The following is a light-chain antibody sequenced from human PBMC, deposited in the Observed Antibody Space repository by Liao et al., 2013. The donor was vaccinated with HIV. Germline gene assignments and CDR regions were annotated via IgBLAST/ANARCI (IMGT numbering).Light chain of an antibody. J-gene: IGLJ2*01. CDR3: QAWDSGTV. V-gene: IGLV3-1*01. CDR2: QDR. Sequence: SYDVTQPPSVSVSPGQTASITCSGDKLWDKNVCWYQQKPGQSPVLVIYQDRKRPSGIPERFSGSNSGNTATLTISGTQAMDEADYYCQAWDSGTVFGGGTKLTVL. CDR1: KLWDKN.